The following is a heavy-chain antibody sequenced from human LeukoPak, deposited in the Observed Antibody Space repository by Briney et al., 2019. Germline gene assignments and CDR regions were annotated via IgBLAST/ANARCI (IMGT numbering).Heavy chain of an antibody. CDR1: GYTFTNYA. CDR3: ARGRRSDSSVWGSYRWVRGYYFDY. V-gene: IGHV1-18*01. CDR2: ISAYNGNT. J-gene: IGHJ4*02. Sequence: EASVKVSCKASGYTFTNYAISWVRQAPGQGLEWVGWISAYNGNTNYAQKLQGRVTMTTDTSTSTAYMELSSLRSEDTAVYYCARGRRSDSSVWGSYRWVRGYYFDYWGQGTLVTVSS. D-gene: IGHD3-16*02.